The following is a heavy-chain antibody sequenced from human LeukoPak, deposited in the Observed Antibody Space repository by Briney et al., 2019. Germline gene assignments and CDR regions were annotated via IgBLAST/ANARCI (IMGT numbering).Heavy chain of an antibody. V-gene: IGHV3-7*03. Sequence: GGSLRLSCSASGFTFSNYWMSWVRQTPEKGLEWVAHIKEDGSEKYYVDSVKGRFTISRDNAKNSLFLQMDSLGAEDTALYYCARDKGISDTGGSKFDYWGQGILVTVSS. CDR1: GFTFSNYW. CDR3: ARDKGISDTGGSKFDY. D-gene: IGHD2-8*02. J-gene: IGHJ4*02. CDR2: IKEDGSEK.